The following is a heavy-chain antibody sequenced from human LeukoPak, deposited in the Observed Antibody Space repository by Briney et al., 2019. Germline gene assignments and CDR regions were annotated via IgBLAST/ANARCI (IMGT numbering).Heavy chain of an antibody. V-gene: IGHV3-30*02. D-gene: IGHD5-12*01. CDR2: IRYEGSKK. CDR1: GFTFSSYA. CDR3: AKGGDSGYVAPLDY. Sequence: GGSLRLSCAASGFTFSSYAMHWVRQALGKGLEWVAFIRYEGSKKYYVDSVKGRFTISRDKSKNTLYLQMNSLRAEDTAIFYCAKGGDSGYVAPLDYWGQGSLVTVSS. J-gene: IGHJ4*02.